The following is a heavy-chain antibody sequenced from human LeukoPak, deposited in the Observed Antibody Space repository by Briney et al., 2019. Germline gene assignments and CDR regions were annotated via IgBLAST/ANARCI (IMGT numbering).Heavy chain of an antibody. D-gene: IGHD3-9*01. CDR3: AKGKAAHYHSVTDEYYYYLDV. CDR1: GYYFSGFY. CDR2: ISYSGST. V-gene: IGHV4-34*01. Sequence: PSETLSLTCVVEGYYFSGFYWTWIRQAPGKGLEWIGEISYSGSTKYNPSLKSRVTMEVDTSKKQISLNLSSVTAADTAVYYCAKGKAAHYHSVTDEYYYYLDVWGKGTTVIVSS. J-gene: IGHJ6*03.